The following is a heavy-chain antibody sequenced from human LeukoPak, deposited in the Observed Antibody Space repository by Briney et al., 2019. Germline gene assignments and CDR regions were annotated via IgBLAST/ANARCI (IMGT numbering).Heavy chain of an antibody. J-gene: IGHJ4*02. CDR1: GFTVSGAW. D-gene: IGHD5-18*01. CDR3: GTAFEF. Sequence: GGSLRLSCAASGFTVSGAWMHWVRQAPGKGLVWVSRINNDGRSTSYADPVKGRFTISRDNAKNTLYMQMNSLRAEDTAVYYCGTAFEFWGQGTLVTVSS. CDR2: INNDGRST. V-gene: IGHV3-74*01.